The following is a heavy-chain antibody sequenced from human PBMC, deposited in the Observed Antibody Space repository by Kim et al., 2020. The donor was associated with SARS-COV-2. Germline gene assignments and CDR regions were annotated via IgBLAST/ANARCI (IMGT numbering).Heavy chain of an antibody. V-gene: IGHV1-18*01. J-gene: IGHJ4*02. D-gene: IGHD2-15*01. Sequence: ASVKVSCKASGYTFTSYGISWVRQAPGQGLEWMGWISAYNGNTNYAQKLQGRVTXXXDTSTXXAYMELGSLRSDDTAXXCXXXGGXKGGFAYWGXGTXXTV. CDR3: XXGGXKGGFAY. CDR2: ISAYNGNT. CDR1: GYTFTSYG.